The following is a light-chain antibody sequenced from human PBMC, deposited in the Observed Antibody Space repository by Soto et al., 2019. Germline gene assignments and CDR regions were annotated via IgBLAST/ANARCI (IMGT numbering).Light chain of an antibody. Sequence: IVLTQSPETLSLSPGERATLSCMASQSVSSYLAWYQQKPGQAPRLLIYDASNRATGIPARFSGSGSGTDFTLTISSLEPEDFAVYYCQQRSNWPRTFGQGAKVDIK. V-gene: IGKV3-11*01. J-gene: IGKJ1*01. CDR2: DAS. CDR3: QQRSNWPRT. CDR1: QSVSSY.